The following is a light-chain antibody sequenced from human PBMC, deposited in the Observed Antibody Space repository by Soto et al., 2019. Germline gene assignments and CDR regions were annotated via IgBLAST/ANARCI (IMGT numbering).Light chain of an antibody. CDR3: CSYAGSSTNYV. J-gene: IGLJ1*01. Sequence: QSVLTQPASVSGSPGQSITISCTGTSSDVGSYNLVSWYRQHPGKAPKLMIYEGSKRPSGVSNRFSGSKSGNTASLTISGLQAEDEADYYCCSYAGSSTNYVFGTGTKLTVL. CDR2: EGS. CDR1: SSDVGSYNL. V-gene: IGLV2-23*01.